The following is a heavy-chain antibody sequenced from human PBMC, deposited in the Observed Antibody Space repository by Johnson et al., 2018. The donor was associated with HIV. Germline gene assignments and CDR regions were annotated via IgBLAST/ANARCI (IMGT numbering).Heavy chain of an antibody. J-gene: IGHJ3*02. CDR3: ASGWGIVVSYAFDI. V-gene: IGHV3-15*01. CDR1: GFTFSNAW. CDR2: IKSKTDGGTT. Sequence: EVQLVESGGGLVKPGGSLRLSCAASGFTFSNAWMSWVRQAPGKGLEWVGRIKSKTDGGTTDYAAPVKGRFTISRDDSKNTLYLQMNSLRAEDTAVYYCASGWGIVVSYAFDIWGQGTMVTVSS. D-gene: IGHD6-19*01.